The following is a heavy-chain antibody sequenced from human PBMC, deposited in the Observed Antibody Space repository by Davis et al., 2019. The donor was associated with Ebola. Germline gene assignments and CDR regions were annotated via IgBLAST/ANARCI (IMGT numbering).Heavy chain of an antibody. CDR1: GFTFSSYS. CDR3: ASSSGY. Sequence: GESLKISCVASGFTFSSYSMNWVRQTPGKGLEWVSYMSSSSSTIYYADSVKGRFTISRDNAKNSLYLQMNSLRAEDTALYHCASSSGYWGQGTLVTVSS. D-gene: IGHD6-6*01. V-gene: IGHV3-48*04. CDR2: MSSSSSTI. J-gene: IGHJ4*02.